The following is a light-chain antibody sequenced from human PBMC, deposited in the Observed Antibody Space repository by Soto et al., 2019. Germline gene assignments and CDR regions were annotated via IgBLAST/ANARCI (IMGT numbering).Light chain of an antibody. CDR1: QSVSSTY. CDR2: GAS. J-gene: IGKJ3*01. V-gene: IGKV3-20*01. CDR3: QQYCSSPLFA. Sequence: EIVLTQSPGTLSLSPGERATLSCRASQSVSSTYLAWYQQKPGQAPSLLIYGASSMATGIPDTFSGSGSGTDFTLTISRLEPDDFAVDYCQQYCSSPLFAFGPGTKVEI.